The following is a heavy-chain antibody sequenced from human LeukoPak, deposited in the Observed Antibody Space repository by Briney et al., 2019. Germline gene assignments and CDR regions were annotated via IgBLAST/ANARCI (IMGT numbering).Heavy chain of an antibody. D-gene: IGHD3-22*01. Sequence: GGSLRLSCAASGFTFSSYGMHWVRQAPAKGLEWVAVISYDGSNKYYADSVKGRFTISRDNSKNTLYLQMNSLRAEDTAVYYCAKEDYYYDSSGYSAFDYWGQGTLVTVSS. CDR1: GFTFSSYG. CDR2: ISYDGSNK. CDR3: AKEDYYYDSSGYSAFDY. J-gene: IGHJ4*02. V-gene: IGHV3-30*18.